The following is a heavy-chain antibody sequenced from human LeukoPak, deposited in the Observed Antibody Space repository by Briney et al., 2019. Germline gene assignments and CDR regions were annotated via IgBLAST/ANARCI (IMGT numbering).Heavy chain of an antibody. D-gene: IGHD2-15*01. CDR2: INHSGST. CDR3: ARGGSPAY. Sequence: PGGSLRLSCAASGFTVSSNFMSWIRQPPGKGLEWIGEINHSGSTNYNPSLKSRVTISVDTSKNQFSLKLSSVTAADTAVYYRARGGSPAYWGQGTLVTVSS. CDR1: GFTVSSNF. J-gene: IGHJ4*02. V-gene: IGHV4-34*01.